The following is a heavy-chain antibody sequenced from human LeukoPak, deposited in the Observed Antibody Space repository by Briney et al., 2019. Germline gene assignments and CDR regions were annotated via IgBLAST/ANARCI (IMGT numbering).Heavy chain of an antibody. J-gene: IGHJ4*02. CDR2: IYPGDSDT. V-gene: IGHV5-51*01. Sequence: GDSLXXXCKCSGYSFTSYWIGWVRQVPGKGLEWMGIIYPGDSDTRYSPSFQGQVTISVDKSISTAYLQWSSLKASDTAIYYCAKIDRQYCSRSSCYALDYWGQGTLVTVSS. D-gene: IGHD2-2*01. CDR3: AKIDRQYCSRSSCYALDY. CDR1: GYSFTSYW.